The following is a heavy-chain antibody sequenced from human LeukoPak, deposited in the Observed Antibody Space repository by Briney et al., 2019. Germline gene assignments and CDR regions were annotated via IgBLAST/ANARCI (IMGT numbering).Heavy chain of an antibody. CDR3: AREGQRLGDDAFDI. J-gene: IGHJ3*02. CDR1: GFTFSSYE. Sequence: PGGSLRLSCAASGFTFSSYEMNWVRQAPGKGLEWVSYISSSGSTIYYADSVKGRFTISRDNAKNSLYLQMNSLRAEDTAVYYCAREGQRLGDDAFDIWGQGTMVTVSS. CDR2: ISSSGSTI. V-gene: IGHV3-48*03. D-gene: IGHD3-22*01.